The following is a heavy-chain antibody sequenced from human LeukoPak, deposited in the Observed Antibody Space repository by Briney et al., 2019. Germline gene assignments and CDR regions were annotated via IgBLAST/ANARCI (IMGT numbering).Heavy chain of an antibody. CDR1: GGSFSRYY. J-gene: IGHJ4*02. V-gene: IGHV4-34*01. D-gene: IGHD5-18*01. CDR2: INHSGST. Sequence: SETLSLTCAVYGGSFSRYYWSWIRQPPGKGLEWIGEINHSGSTNYNPSLKSRVTISVDTPKNQFSLKLSSLTDEEPDVDYCARGEGYSYGFPFDYWGQGTLVTVSS. CDR3: ARGEGYSYGFPFDY.